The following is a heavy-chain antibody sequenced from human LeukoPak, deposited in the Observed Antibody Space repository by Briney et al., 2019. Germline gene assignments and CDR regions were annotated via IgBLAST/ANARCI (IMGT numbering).Heavy chain of an antibody. Sequence: PSETLSLTCSVSGGSITKNGYYWGWIRQPPGKGLEWIGSIYHSGSTYYNPSLKSRVTISVDTSKNQFSQKLSSVTAADTAVYYCARLTPPYDFWSGPENYYMDVWGKGTTVTVSS. CDR3: ARLTPPYDFWSGPENYYMDV. V-gene: IGHV4-39*01. D-gene: IGHD3-3*01. J-gene: IGHJ6*03. CDR2: IYHSGST. CDR1: GGSITKNGYY.